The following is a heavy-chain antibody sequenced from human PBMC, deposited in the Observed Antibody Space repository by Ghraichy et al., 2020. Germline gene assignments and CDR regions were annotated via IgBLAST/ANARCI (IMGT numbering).Heavy chain of an antibody. CDR2: ISSSGSTI. D-gene: IGHD2-2*01. CDR1: GFTFSAYY. V-gene: IGHV3-11*01. Sequence: GGSLSLSCAASGFTFSAYYMSWIRQPPGKGLEWVSYISSSGSTIYYADSLKGRFTISRDNAKNSLYLQMNSLRAEDTAVYYCARVVVVPAVTIEAYYYMDVWGKGTTVTVSS. CDR3: ARVVVVPAVTIEAYYYMDV. J-gene: IGHJ6*03.